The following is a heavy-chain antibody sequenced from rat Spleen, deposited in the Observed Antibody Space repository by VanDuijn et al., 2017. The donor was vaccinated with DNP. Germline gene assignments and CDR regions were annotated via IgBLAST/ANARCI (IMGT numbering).Heavy chain of an antibody. V-gene: IGHV2-32*01. D-gene: IGHD2-2*01. CDR1: GFSLNIFH. CDR3: ARGIPDFDY. Sequence: QVQMKETGPGLVQTTQTLSVTCTVSGFSLNIFHVHWIRQPPGKGLEWMGVMWSDGDTSSNSALKSRLSISRDTSKSQVFLKVNSLQTEDTATYYCARGIPDFDYWGQGVMVTVSS. CDR2: MWSDGDT. J-gene: IGHJ2*01.